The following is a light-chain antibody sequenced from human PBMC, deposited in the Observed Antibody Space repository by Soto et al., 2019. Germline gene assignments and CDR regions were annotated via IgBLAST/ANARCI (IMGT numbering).Light chain of an antibody. CDR2: EGS. Sequence: QSALTQPASVSGSPGQSITIYCSGTSSDVGSYNLVSWYQQHPGKAPKHMIYEGSKRPSGVSNRFSGSKSGNTASLTISGLQDEVEADSYCCAYAGTCVFGTGTKLTVL. CDR1: SSDVGSYNL. CDR3: CAYAGTCV. J-gene: IGLJ1*01. V-gene: IGLV2-23*01.